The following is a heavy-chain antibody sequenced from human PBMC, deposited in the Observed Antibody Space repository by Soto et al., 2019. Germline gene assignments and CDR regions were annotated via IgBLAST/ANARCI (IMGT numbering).Heavy chain of an antibody. CDR3: ARVAGYCSGGSCFSNYFDY. CDR1: GFTFSSYA. Sequence: GGSLRLSCAASGFTFSSYAMSWVRQAPGKGLEWVSAISGSGGSTYYADSVKGRFTISRDNSKNTLYLQMSSLRAEDTAVYYCARVAGYCSGGSCFSNYFDYWGQGTLVTVSS. V-gene: IGHV3-23*01. CDR2: ISGSGGST. D-gene: IGHD2-15*01. J-gene: IGHJ4*02.